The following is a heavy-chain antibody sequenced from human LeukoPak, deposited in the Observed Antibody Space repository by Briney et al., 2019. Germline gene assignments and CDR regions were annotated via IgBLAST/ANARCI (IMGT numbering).Heavy chain of an antibody. J-gene: IGHJ3*02. CDR3: ARDSGGSPFDI. V-gene: IGHV3-33*01. CDR1: GFSLSGNG. D-gene: IGHD6-19*01. CDR2: IWADGSSK. Sequence: GRSLILSCAASGFSLSGNGMHWVRQAPGKGLEWVAVIWADGSSKYYADSVKGRFTISRDNSENTLYLQMNSLRAEDTAVYYCARDSGGSPFDIWGQGTMVTVSS.